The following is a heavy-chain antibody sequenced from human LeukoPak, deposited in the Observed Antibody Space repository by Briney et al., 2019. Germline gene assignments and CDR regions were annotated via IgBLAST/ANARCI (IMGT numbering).Heavy chain of an antibody. CDR1: GFTFSKYA. J-gene: IGHJ3*01. D-gene: IGHD6-19*01. CDR2: IDGRGATI. V-gene: IGHV3-48*03. CDR3: VRDGISVAANAFDV. Sequence: GGSLRLSCVASGFTFSKYAMNWVRQAPGKGLEWLSYIDGRGATIFYADSVKGRFTISRDNAKNSLYLQMNSLRVEDTALYYCVRDGISVAANAFDVWGQGTMVTVSS.